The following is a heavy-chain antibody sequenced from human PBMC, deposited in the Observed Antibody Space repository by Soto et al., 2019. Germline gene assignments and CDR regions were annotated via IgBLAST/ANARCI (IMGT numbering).Heavy chain of an antibody. CDR3: AKDRRYCSGGSCSGTLDY. V-gene: IGHV3-23*01. J-gene: IGHJ4*02. CDR1: GFTFSSYA. D-gene: IGHD2-15*01. Sequence: EVQLLGSGGGLVQPGGSLRLSCAASGFTFSSYAMSWVRQAPGKGLEWVSAISGSGGSTYYADSVKGRFTISRDNSKNTLYLQMNSLRAEDTAVYYCAKDRRYCSGGSCSGTLDYWGQGTLVTVSS. CDR2: ISGSGGST.